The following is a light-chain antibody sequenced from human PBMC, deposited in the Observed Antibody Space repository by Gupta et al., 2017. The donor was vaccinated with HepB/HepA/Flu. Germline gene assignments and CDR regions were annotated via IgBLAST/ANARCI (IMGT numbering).Light chain of an antibody. Sequence: VCTHSAATLSWSPWARATLSCRSSQSVSSYLAWYQQKPGQAPRPLIYDASNRATGFPARFSGSGCGTEFTLAISCLEPEDFAVYYCQQLSNWPWTFGQRTKVEIK. V-gene: IGKV3-11*01. CDR3: QQLSNWPWT. CDR1: QSVSSY. CDR2: DAS. J-gene: IGKJ1*01.